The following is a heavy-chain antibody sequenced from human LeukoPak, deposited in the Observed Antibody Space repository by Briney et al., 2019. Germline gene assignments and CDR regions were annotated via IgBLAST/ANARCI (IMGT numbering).Heavy chain of an antibody. Sequence: GGSLRLSCAASGFTFSSYSMNWVRQAPGKGLEWVSSISCGSSYIYYADSVKGRFTISRDNAKNSLYLQMNSLRAEDTAVYYCARDRNDFWSGSADAFDIWGQGTMVTVSS. V-gene: IGHV3-21*01. CDR3: ARDRNDFWSGSADAFDI. D-gene: IGHD3-3*01. CDR1: GFTFSSYS. J-gene: IGHJ3*02. CDR2: ISCGSSYI.